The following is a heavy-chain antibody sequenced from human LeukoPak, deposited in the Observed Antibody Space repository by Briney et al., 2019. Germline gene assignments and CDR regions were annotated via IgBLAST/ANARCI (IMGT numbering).Heavy chain of an antibody. CDR1: GGSISSGGYY. D-gene: IGHD3-10*01. Sequence: SQTLSLTCTVSGGSISSGGYYWSWIRQHPGKGLEWIGYIYYSGSTYYNPSLKSRVTISVDTSKSQFSLKLSSVTAADTAVYYCAREGTYGSGSYYNREYYGVDVWGQGTTVTVSS. CDR3: AREGTYGSGSYYNREYYGVDV. CDR2: IYYSGST. J-gene: IGHJ6*02. V-gene: IGHV4-31*03.